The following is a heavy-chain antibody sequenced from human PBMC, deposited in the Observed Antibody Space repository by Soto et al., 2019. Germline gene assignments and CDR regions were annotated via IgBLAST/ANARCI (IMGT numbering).Heavy chain of an antibody. CDR3: ARLPVVRGLTDYFPFDP. Sequence: PSESLSLTCAVSGFAISSSSYWWGWVRQSAGKGLEWIGSIYYNGRTHYNPSLQSRATISVDTSKRQFSLSLTSVTDADTAVYFCARLPVVRGLTDYFPFDPWGQGVLVTVSS. D-gene: IGHD3-10*01. CDR2: IYYNGRT. V-gene: IGHV4-39*01. CDR1: GFAISSSSYW. J-gene: IGHJ5*02.